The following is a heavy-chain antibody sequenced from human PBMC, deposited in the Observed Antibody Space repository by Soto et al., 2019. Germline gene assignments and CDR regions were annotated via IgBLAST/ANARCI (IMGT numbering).Heavy chain of an antibody. V-gene: IGHV3-23*01. CDR3: AKDKYDILTGYSIPNWFDP. CDR1: GFTFSSYA. Sequence: LRLSCAVSGFTFSSYAMTWVRQAPGKGLEWVSGISGSGHSTYHADSVKGRFTISRDNSNNTLYLQMNSLRAEDTAVYYCAKDKYDILTGYSIPNWFDPWGQGTLVTVSS. J-gene: IGHJ5*02. CDR2: ISGSGHST. D-gene: IGHD3-9*01.